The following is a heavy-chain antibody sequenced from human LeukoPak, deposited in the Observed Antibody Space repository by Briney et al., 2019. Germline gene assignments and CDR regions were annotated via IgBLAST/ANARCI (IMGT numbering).Heavy chain of an antibody. Sequence: GGSLRLSCAASGFTFSSYSMNWVRQAPGKGLEWVSSISSSSSYIYYADSVKGRFTISRDNAKNSLYLQMNSLRAEDTAVYYCARDRRYYDFWSGGRLDAFDIWGQGTMVTVSS. J-gene: IGHJ3*02. CDR2: ISSSSSYI. D-gene: IGHD3-3*01. CDR1: GFTFSSYS. V-gene: IGHV3-21*01. CDR3: ARDRRYYDFWSGGRLDAFDI.